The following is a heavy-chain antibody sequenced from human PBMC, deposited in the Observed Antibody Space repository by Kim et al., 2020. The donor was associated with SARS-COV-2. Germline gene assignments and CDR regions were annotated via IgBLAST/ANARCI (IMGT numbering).Heavy chain of an antibody. CDR1: GDSMRRGGYY. J-gene: IGHJ4*02. CDR3: ARVVGYYSGSSGPLFDH. Sequence: SETLSLTCSVSGDSMRRGGYYWSWIRQLPAKGLELIGYIYDGGATYYNPSFKSRVTISIDTSENQFSLTLNSVTAADTAMYYCARVVGYYSGSSGPLFDHWGQGIPVTVSS. V-gene: IGHV4-31*03. D-gene: IGHD3-22*01. CDR2: IYDGGAT.